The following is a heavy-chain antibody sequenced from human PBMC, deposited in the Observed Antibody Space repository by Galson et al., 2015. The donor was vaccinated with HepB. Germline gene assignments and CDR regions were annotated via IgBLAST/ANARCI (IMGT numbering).Heavy chain of an antibody. CDR1: GFSFSTYG. V-gene: IGHV3-64*01. D-gene: IGHD6-6*01. CDR2: INSNGGTT. J-gene: IGHJ4*02. CDR3: ARRSIRGLDY. Sequence: SLRLSCAASGFSFSTYGIHWVRQAPGKGLESVSAINSNGGTTYYVNSMKGRFTISRDNSKNMAYLQMDSLRPEDMAVYYCARRSIRGLDYWGQGTLVTVSS.